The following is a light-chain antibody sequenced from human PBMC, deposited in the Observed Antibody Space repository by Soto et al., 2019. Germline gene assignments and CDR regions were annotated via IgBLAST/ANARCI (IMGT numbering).Light chain of an antibody. CDR2: EVS. V-gene: IGLV2-14*01. J-gene: IGLJ1*01. CDR1: SSDIGAYNY. Sequence: QSALTQPASVSGSPGQSITISCTGSSSDIGAYNYVSWFQQYPGKAPKLIISEVSNRPSGVSNRFSGSKSGTAASLTISGLQTEDVADYFCFSSTADGTHVFGSGTKVAV. CDR3: FSSTADGTHV.